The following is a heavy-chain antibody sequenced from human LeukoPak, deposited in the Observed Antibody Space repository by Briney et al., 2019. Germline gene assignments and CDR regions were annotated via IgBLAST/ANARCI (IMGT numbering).Heavy chain of an antibody. CDR2: ISYDGSNK. J-gene: IGHJ1*01. Sequence: GGSLRLSCAASGFTFSSYGMHWVRQAPGKGLEWVAVISYDGSNKYYADSVKGRFTISRDNSKNTLYLQMNSLRAEDTAVYYCAKDGGPALEWLLEGYSQHWGQGTLVTVSS. D-gene: IGHD3-3*01. CDR1: GFTFSSYG. V-gene: IGHV3-30*18. CDR3: AKDGGPALEWLLEGYSQH.